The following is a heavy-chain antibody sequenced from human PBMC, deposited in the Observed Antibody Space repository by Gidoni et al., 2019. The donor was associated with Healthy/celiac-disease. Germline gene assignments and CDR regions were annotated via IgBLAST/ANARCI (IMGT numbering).Heavy chain of an antibody. Sequence: EVQLVESGGGLVKPGGSLRLSCAASGFTFSRYSMNWVRQAPGKGLEWVSSISSSISYIYYADSVKGRFTISRDNAKTSLYLQMNSLRAEDTAVYYCARDSYCTNGVCSTNDYWGQGTLVTVSS. J-gene: IGHJ4*02. CDR2: ISSSISYI. D-gene: IGHD2-8*01. CDR3: ARDSYCTNGVCSTNDY. CDR1: GFTFSRYS. V-gene: IGHV3-21*01.